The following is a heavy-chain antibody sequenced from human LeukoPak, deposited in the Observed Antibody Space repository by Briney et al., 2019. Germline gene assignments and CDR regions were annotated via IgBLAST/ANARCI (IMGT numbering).Heavy chain of an antibody. J-gene: IGHJ4*02. CDR1: GHSISSGYC. CDR3: ARRAVAGSFDY. Sequence: SETLSLTCTVSGHSISSGYCWGWIRQPPGKGLEWIGSIYHSGSTYYNPSLKSRVTISVDTSKNQFSLKLSSVTAADTAVYYCARRAVAGSFDYWGQGTLVTVSS. V-gene: IGHV4-38-2*02. D-gene: IGHD6-19*01. CDR2: IYHSGST.